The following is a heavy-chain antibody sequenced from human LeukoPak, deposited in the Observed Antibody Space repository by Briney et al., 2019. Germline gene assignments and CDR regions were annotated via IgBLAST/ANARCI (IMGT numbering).Heavy chain of an antibody. J-gene: IGHJ5*02. Sequence: SETLTLTCTVSGGSISSYYWNWIRQPPGKGLEWIGYIYYSGSTNYNPSLKSRVTISVDTSKNQFSLKLSSVTAADTAVYYCARGVLRYFARWFDPWGQGTLVTVSS. CDR3: ARGVLRYFARWFDP. V-gene: IGHV4-59*01. CDR2: IYYSGST. CDR1: GGSISSYY. D-gene: IGHD3-9*01.